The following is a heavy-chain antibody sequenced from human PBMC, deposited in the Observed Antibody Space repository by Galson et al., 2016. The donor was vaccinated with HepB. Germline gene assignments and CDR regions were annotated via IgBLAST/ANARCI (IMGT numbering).Heavy chain of an antibody. CDR2: IHHRGYT. CDR3: ARETPFDGFCNGGDCYVMDV. J-gene: IGHJ6*04. V-gene: IGHV4-31*03. D-gene: IGHD2-8*02. Sequence: TLSLTCTVSGDYISSGGYYWTWIRQHPVRGLEYIGNIHHRGYTSYNPSLKSRLTISADMSKNQFYLTLSSVTAADTALYYCARETPFDGFCNGGDCYVMDVWGKGSTVTVSS. CDR1: GDYISSGGYY.